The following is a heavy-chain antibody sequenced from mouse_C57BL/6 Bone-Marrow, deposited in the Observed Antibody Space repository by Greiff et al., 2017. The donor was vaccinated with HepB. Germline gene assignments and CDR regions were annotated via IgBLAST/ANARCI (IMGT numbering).Heavy chain of an antibody. Sequence: VQLQQSGAELARPGASVKLSCKASGYTFTSYGISWVKQRTGQGLEWIGEIYPRSGNTYYNEKIKGKATLTADKASSTESMELRSLTSEDSAVYFCARGRWLLLAYWCQGTLVTVSA. CDR2: IYPRSGNT. CDR1: GYTFTSYG. D-gene: IGHD2-3*01. V-gene: IGHV1-81*01. CDR3: ARGRWLLLAY. J-gene: IGHJ3*01.